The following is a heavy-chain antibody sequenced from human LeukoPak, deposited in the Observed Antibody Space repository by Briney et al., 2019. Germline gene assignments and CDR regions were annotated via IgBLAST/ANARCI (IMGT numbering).Heavy chain of an antibody. CDR1: GFTFSSYA. J-gene: IGHJ4*02. D-gene: IGHD4-23*01. CDR2: FSGSGGST. CDR3: AKAPTTVVPRGYFDY. V-gene: IGHV3-23*01. Sequence: GWSLRLSCAASGFTFSSYAMSWVRQAPGKGLEWVSGFSGSGGSTYYADSVKGRFTISRDNSKNTLYLQMNSLRAEDTAVYYCAKAPTTVVPRGYFDYWGQGTLVTVSS.